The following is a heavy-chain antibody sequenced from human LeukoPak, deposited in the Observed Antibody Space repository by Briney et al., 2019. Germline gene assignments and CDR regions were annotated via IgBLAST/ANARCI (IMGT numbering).Heavy chain of an antibody. CDR1: GLTFSSSS. CDR2: IRHDGSDK. V-gene: IGHV3-30*02. D-gene: IGHD1-1*01. J-gene: IGHJ4*02. CDR3: ANDFNWATDF. Sequence: PGGSLRLSCAASGLTFSSSSFHWVRQAPGKGLEWVAFIRHDGSDKYYADSVKGRFISSRDNSKNNVYLQMNSLRIEDSALYSCANDFNWATDFWGQGTLVTVSS.